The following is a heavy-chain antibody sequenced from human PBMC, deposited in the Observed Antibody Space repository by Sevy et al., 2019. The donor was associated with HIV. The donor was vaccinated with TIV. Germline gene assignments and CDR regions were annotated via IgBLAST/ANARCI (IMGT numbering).Heavy chain of an antibody. CDR1: GFTFSDYY. Sequence: GGSLRLSCAASGFTFSDYYMSWIRQAPGKGLEWVSYISSSGSTIYYEDSVKGRFTISRDNAKNSLYLQMNSRRAENTAVYYCASAPYHLAYCGGDCYPFDPWGQGTLVTVSS. J-gene: IGHJ5*02. V-gene: IGHV3-11*01. D-gene: IGHD2-21*02. CDR3: ASAPYHLAYCGGDCYPFDP. CDR2: ISSSGSTI.